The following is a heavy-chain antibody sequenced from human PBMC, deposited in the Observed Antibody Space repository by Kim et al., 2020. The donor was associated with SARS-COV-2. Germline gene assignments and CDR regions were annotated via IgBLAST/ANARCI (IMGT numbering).Heavy chain of an antibody. D-gene: IGHD2-2*01. CDR2: FDPEDGET. J-gene: IGHJ4*02. V-gene: IGHV1-24*01. CDR1: GYTLTELS. CDR3: ATDRICSSTSCYGMGNY. Sequence: ASVKVSCKVSGYTLTELSMHWVRQAPGKGLEWMGGFDPEDGETIYAQKFQGRVTMTEDTSTDTAYMELSSLRSEDTAVYYCATDRICSSTSCYGMGNYWGQGTLVTVSS.